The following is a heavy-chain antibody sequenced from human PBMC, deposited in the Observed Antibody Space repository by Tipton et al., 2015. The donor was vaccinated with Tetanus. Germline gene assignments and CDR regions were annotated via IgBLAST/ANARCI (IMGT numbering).Heavy chain of an antibody. CDR2: ISGSGGST. Sequence: SLRLSCAASGFTFSSYAMSWVRQAPGKGLEWVSAISGSGGSTYYADSVKGWFTISRDNSKNTLYLQMNSLRAEDTAVYYCAKDVGSGWYSDYWGQGTLVTVSS. D-gene: IGHD6-19*01. CDR1: GFTFSSYA. J-gene: IGHJ4*02. V-gene: IGHV3-23*01. CDR3: AKDVGSGWYSDY.